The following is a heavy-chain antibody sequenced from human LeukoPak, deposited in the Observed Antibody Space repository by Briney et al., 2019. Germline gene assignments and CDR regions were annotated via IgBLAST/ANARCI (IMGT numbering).Heavy chain of an antibody. CDR1: GFTFSSYA. CDR2: ISGSGGST. CDR3: AKLGNSNPLRLPFDY. J-gene: IGHJ4*02. Sequence: GGSLRLSCAASGFTFSSYAMSWVRHAPGTGLEWVSAISGSGGSTYYADSVKGRFTISRDNSKNTLCLQMNSLRAEDTAVYYCAKLGNSNPLRLPFDYWGQGTLVTVSS. V-gene: IGHV3-23*01. D-gene: IGHD4-23*01.